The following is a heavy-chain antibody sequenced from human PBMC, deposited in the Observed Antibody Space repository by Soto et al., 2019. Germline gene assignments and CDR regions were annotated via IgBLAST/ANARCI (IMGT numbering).Heavy chain of an antibody. CDR1: GFTFRNHA. CDR2: IAYDGSNA. CDR3: ARGDREDILVVVGARPGEYGIDI. Sequence: GGSLRLSCAASGFTFRNHAMHWVRQAPGKGLECLAVIAYDGSNAFYRDSVKGRFTISRDNSKNTLYLHMNSLRSEGTGEYYCARGDREDILVVVGARPGEYGIDIWGQGTTVTVSS. D-gene: IGHD2-15*01. J-gene: IGHJ6*02. V-gene: IGHV3-30-3*01.